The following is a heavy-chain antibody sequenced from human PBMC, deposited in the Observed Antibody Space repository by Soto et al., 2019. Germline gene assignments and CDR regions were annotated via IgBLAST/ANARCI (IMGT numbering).Heavy chain of an antibody. V-gene: IGHV3-21*01. CDR3: ARVLSRGIIISDSYYYGMDV. Sequence: GGSLRLSCAASGFTFSSYSLNWVRQAPGKGLEWVSSISSSSSDIYYADSVKGRFTIPRDNAKNSLYLQMNSLRAEDTAVYYCARVLSRGIIISDSYYYGMDVWGQGTTVTVSS. J-gene: IGHJ6*02. CDR2: ISSSSSDI. D-gene: IGHD3-10*01. CDR1: GFTFSSYS.